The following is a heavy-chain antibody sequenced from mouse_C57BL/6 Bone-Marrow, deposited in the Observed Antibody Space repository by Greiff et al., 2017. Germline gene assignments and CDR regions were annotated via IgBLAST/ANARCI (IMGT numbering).Heavy chain of an antibody. Sequence: QVQLQQPGAELVRPGTSVKLSCKASGYTFTSYWMHWVKQRPGQGLEWIGVIDPSDSYTNYNQKFKGKATLTVDTSSSTAYMQLSSLTSEDSAVYYFENFDYWGQGTTLTVSS. CDR3: ENFDY. CDR1: GYTFTSYW. J-gene: IGHJ2*01. CDR2: IDPSDSYT. V-gene: IGHV1-59*01.